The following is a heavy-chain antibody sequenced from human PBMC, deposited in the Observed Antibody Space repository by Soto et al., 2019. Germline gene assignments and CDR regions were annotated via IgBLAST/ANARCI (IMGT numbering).Heavy chain of an antibody. V-gene: IGHV6-1*01. Sequence: PSQTLSLTCAISGDSVSSNSAAWNWIRQSPSRGLELLGRTYYSSKWYNDYAVSVKSRITINPDTSKNQFSLQLNSVTPEDTAVYYCAREESITMVRGGIGVWFDPWGQGTLVTVSS. CDR3: AREESITMVRGGIGVWFDP. CDR1: GDSVSSNSAA. D-gene: IGHD3-10*01. J-gene: IGHJ5*02. CDR2: TYYSSKWYN.